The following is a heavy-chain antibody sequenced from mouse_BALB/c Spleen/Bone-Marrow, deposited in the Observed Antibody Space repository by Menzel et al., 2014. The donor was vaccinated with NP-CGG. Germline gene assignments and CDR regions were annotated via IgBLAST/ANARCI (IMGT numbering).Heavy chain of an antibody. J-gene: IGHJ4*01. Sequence: QVQLQQSGAELVRPGTSVKVSCKASGYAFTNYLIEWVKQRPGQGLEWIGVINPGSGGTNYNEKFKGKATPTADKSSSTAYMQLSSPTSDDSAVYFCARWDYAMDYWGQGTSVTVSS. V-gene: IGHV1-54*01. CDR1: GYAFTNYL. CDR3: ARWDYAMDY. CDR2: INPGSGGT.